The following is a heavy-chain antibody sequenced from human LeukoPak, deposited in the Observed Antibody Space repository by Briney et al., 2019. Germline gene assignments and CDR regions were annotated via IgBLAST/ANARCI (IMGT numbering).Heavy chain of an antibody. CDR2: IKQDGSEK. CDR1: GFTFSSYW. D-gene: IGHD6-6*01. Sequence: GGSLRLSCAASGFTFSSYWMSWVRQAPGKGLEWVANIKQDGSEKYYVDSVKGRFTISRDNAKNSLYLQMNSLRAEDTAVYYCARDNVFGSSSPYYMDVWGKGTTVTVSS. CDR3: ARDNVFGSSSPYYMDV. J-gene: IGHJ6*03. V-gene: IGHV3-7*01.